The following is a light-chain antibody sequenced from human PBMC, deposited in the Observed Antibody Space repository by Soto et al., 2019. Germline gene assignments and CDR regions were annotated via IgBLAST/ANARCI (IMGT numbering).Light chain of an antibody. V-gene: IGKV3-20*01. CDR2: GAS. J-gene: IGKJ1*01. Sequence: EIVLTQSPGTLSLSPGERATLSCRDGQSLTNTFLAWYQQKPGQAPRLLIYGASGRATGIPDRFSGSGSGTDFTLTISSLEPEDFAVYYCQYSGSASGWTFGRGTKVEIK. CDR1: QSLTNTF. CDR3: QYSGSASGWT.